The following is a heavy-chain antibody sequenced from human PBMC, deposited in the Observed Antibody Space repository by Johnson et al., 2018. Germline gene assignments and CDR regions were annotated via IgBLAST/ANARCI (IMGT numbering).Heavy chain of an antibody. D-gene: IGHD5-18*01. CDR3: GGAEGDGYSYGFDY. V-gene: IGHV3-20*01. Sequence: VQLVQSGGGVVRPGGSLRLSCAASGFTFDDYGMSWVRQAPGKGLEWVSGINWNGGGTGYADSVKGRFTISRDNAKNSLYLQMNSLRAEDTALYHCGGAEGDGYSYGFDYWGQGTLVTVSS. CDR2: INWNGGGT. J-gene: IGHJ4*02. CDR1: GFTFDDYG.